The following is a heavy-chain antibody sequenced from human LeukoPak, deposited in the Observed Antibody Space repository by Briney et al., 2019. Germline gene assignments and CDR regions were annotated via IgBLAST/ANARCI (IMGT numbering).Heavy chain of an antibody. Sequence: GRSLRLSGAASGFTFSSYGMHWVRQAPGKGLEWVAVISYDGSNKYYADSVKGRFTISRDNSKNTLYLQMNSLRAEDTAVYYCAKGQWLVLFPDYWGQGTLVTVSS. CDR2: ISYDGSNK. CDR3: AKGQWLVLFPDY. D-gene: IGHD6-19*01. CDR1: GFTFSSYG. J-gene: IGHJ4*02. V-gene: IGHV3-30*18.